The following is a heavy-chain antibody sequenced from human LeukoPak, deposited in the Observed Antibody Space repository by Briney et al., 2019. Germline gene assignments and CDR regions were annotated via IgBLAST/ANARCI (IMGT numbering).Heavy chain of an antibody. J-gene: IGHJ6*04. CDR3: AELGITMIGGV. CDR1: GFTFSSYA. V-gene: IGHV3-23*01. CDR2: IGHSGHTT. Sequence: PGGSLRLSCAASGFTFSSYAMSWVRQAPGKGLEWVSAIGHSGHTTYYADSVKGRFTISRDSSKNTLNLQMNSLRAEDTAVYYCAELGITMIGGVWGKGTTVTISS. D-gene: IGHD3-10*02.